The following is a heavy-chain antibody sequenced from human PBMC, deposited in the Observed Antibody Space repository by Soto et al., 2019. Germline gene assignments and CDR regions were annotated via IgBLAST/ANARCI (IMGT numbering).Heavy chain of an antibody. CDR2: IIPIFGTA. CDR3: AGKESRRLYGDYYYYGMDV. Sequence: ASVKVSCKASGGTFSSYAISWVRQAPGQGLEWMGGIIPIFGTANYAQKFQGRVTITADESTSTAYMELSSLRSEDTAVYYCAGKESRRLYGDYYYYGMDVWGKGTTVTVSS. V-gene: IGHV1-69*13. CDR1: GGTFSSYA. J-gene: IGHJ6*04. D-gene: IGHD4-17*01.